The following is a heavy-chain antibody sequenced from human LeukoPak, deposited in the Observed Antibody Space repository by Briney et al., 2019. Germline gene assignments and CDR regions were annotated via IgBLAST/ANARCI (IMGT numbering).Heavy chain of an antibody. J-gene: IGHJ5*02. V-gene: IGHV1-69*01. Sequence: SVKVSCKASGGTFSSYAISWVRQAPGQGLEWMGGIIPIFGTANYAQKFQGRVTITADESTSTAYMELSSLRFEDTAVYYCARGFYYGSGRYNWFDPWGQGTLVTVSS. D-gene: IGHD3-10*01. CDR1: GGTFSSYA. CDR2: IIPIFGTA. CDR3: ARGFYYGSGRYNWFDP.